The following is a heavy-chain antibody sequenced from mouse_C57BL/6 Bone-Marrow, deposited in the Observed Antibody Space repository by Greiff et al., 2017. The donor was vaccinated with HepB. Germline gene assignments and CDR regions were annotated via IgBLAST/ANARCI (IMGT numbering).Heavy chain of an antibody. CDR1: GYSLTGYF. V-gene: IGHV1-20*01. CDR3: ARDYGRGFAY. CDR2: INPYNGDT. Sequence: VQLKQSGPELVKPGDSVKISCKASGYSLTGYFMNWVMQSHGKSLEWIGRINPYNGDTFYNQKFKGKATLTVDKSSSTAHMELRSLTSEDSAVYYCARDYGRGFAYWGQGTLVTVSA. D-gene: IGHD1-1*01. J-gene: IGHJ3*01.